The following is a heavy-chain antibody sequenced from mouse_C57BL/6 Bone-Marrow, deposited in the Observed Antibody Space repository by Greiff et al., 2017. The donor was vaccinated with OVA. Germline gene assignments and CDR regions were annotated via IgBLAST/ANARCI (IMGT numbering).Heavy chain of an antibody. J-gene: IGHJ2*01. CDR2: INPSSGYT. CDR1: GYTFTSYW. D-gene: IGHD1-1*01. V-gene: IGHV1-7*01. Sequence: QVQLKESGAELAKPGASVKLSCKASGYTFTSYWMHWVKQRPGQGLEWIGYINPSSGYTKYNQKFKDKATLTADKSSSTAYMQLSSLTYEDSAVYYCARGPPTDLGDFDYWGQGTTLTVSS. CDR3: ARGPPTDLGDFDY.